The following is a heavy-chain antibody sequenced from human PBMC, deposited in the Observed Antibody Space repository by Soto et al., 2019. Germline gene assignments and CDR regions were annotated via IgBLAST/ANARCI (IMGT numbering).Heavy chain of an antibody. Sequence: GGSLRLSCAASGFTFSSYAMHWVRQAPGKGLEWVAVISYDGSNKYYADSVKGRFTISRDNSKNTLYLQMNSLRAEDTAVYYCAREQSSARGITMIVVVTHGTEVTDAFDIWGQGTMVTVSS. CDR3: AREQSSARGITMIVVVTHGTEVTDAFDI. V-gene: IGHV3-30-3*01. D-gene: IGHD3-22*01. J-gene: IGHJ3*02. CDR1: GFTFSSYA. CDR2: ISYDGSNK.